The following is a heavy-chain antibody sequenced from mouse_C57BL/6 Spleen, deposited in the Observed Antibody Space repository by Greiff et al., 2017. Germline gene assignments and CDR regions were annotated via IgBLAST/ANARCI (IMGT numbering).Heavy chain of an antibody. J-gene: IGHJ1*03. D-gene: IGHD1-1*01. CDR1: GYTFTDYN. V-gene: IGHV1-22*01. CDR3: AREADGSSYWYFDV. Sequence: VQLKQSGPELVKPGASVKMSCKASGYTFTDYNMHWVKQSHGKSLEWIGYINPNNGGTSYNQKFKGKATLTVNKSSSTAYMALRSLTSEDSAVYYCAREADGSSYWYFDVWGTGTTVTVSS. CDR2: INPNNGGT.